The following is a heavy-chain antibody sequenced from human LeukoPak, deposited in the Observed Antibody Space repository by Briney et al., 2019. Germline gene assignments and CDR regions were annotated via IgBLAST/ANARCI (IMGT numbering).Heavy chain of an antibody. CDR2: IYTSGST. J-gene: IGHJ5*02. D-gene: IGHD3-16*01. V-gene: IGHV4-4*07. CDR1: GGSITNYY. CDR3: ARQVANYGYVVWFDH. Sequence: SETLSLTCTVSGGSITNYYWSWIRQPAGKGLEWIGRIYTSGSTNYNPSLKSRVTMSVDTSKNQFSLKLSSVTAADTAVYYCARQVANYGYVVWFDHWGQGTLVTVSS.